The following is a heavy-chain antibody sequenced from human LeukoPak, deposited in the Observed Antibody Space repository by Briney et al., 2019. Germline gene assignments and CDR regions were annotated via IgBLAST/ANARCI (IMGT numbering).Heavy chain of an antibody. CDR3: IKGGGGGYDESYFDF. V-gene: IGHV3-43D*03. D-gene: IGHD5-12*01. CDR2: ISWDGGIT. Sequence: GGSLRLSCAASGFTFDDYAMHWVRQPPGKGLEWVSLISWDGGITYYTDSVKGRFTISRDNTINSLYLQMNSLRAEDTALYYCIKGGGGGYDESYFDFWGQGTLVTVSS. CDR1: GFTFDDYA. J-gene: IGHJ4*02.